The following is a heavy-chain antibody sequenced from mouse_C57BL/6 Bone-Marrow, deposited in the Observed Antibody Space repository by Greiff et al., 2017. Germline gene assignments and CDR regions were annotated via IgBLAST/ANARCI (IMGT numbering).Heavy chain of an antibody. CDR2: INPSSGYT. CDR3: ARAGNSYGYLDWFAY. D-gene: IGHD2-2*01. J-gene: IGHJ3*01. CDR1: GYTFTSYS. Sequence: VQLQQSGAELARPGASVKMSCKASGYTFTSYSMHWVKQRPGQGLEWIGYINPSSGYTKYNQKFKDKATLTADKSSSTAYMQLSSLPSEYSAFYYCARAGNSYGYLDWFAYWGQGTLVTVSA. V-gene: IGHV1-4*01.